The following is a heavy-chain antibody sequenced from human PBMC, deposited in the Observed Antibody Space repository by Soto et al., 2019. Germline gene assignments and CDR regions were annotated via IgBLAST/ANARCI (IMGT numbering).Heavy chain of an antibody. CDR2: ISSSGNT. CDR1: DGSISNFY. D-gene: IGHD2-8*01. V-gene: IGHV4-59*01. Sequence: SETLSLTCTVSDGSISNFYWSWIRQPPGKGLEWIGYISSSGNTNYNPSLKSQDPISVDTAQNQFSLNLTSVTAADTAVYYCARAPMVLTRSYFDSWGQGTPVT. J-gene: IGHJ4*02. CDR3: ARAPMVLTRSYFDS.